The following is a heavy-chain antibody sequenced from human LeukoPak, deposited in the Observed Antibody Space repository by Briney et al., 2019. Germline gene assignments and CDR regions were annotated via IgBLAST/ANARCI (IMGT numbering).Heavy chain of an antibody. D-gene: IGHD1-26*01. Sequence: PAETLSLTCAVSGGSISIIKWWTWVRQPPGKGLEWIGENYHSGSANYNPSLKSRVTISVDKSKNQFSLKLNSVTAADTAVYYCASKSYSGSYTFDYWGQGTLVTVSS. CDR3: ASKSYSGSYTFDY. V-gene: IGHV4-4*02. J-gene: IGHJ4*02. CDR1: GGSISIIKW. CDR2: NYHSGSA.